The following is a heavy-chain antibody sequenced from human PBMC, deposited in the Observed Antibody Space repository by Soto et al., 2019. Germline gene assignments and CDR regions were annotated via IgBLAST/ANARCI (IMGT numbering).Heavy chain of an antibody. V-gene: IGHV3-7*01. CDR3: ARVAYGNGWIFDY. D-gene: IGHD6-19*01. CDR1: GFTFSSYW. Sequence: HPGGSLRLSCAASGFTFSSYWMSWVRQAPGKGLEWVANIKQDGSEKYYVDPVKGRFTLSRDNAKNSLQLQMSSLRDEDTAIYFCARVAYGNGWIFDYWGQGTLVTVSS. CDR2: IKQDGSEK. J-gene: IGHJ4*01.